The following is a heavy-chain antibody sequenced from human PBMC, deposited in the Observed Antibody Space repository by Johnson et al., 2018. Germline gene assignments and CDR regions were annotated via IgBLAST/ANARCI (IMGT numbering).Heavy chain of an antibody. Sequence: QVQLQESGPGLVKPSETLSLTCTVSGDSISSYYWSWIRQPPGKGLEWVAYIYYNGGTSYNPSLKRRVTISVDTSKNQFSLKLGSVTAGDTAVYYCATGIAVAGAEYFHHWGRGTLVTVSS. CDR1: GDSISSYY. CDR2: IYYNGGT. V-gene: IGHV4-59*01. D-gene: IGHD6-19*01. J-gene: IGHJ1*01. CDR3: ATGIAVAGAEYFHH.